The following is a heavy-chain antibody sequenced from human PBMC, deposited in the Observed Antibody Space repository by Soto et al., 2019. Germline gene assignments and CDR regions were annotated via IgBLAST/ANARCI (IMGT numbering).Heavy chain of an antibody. V-gene: IGHV4-39*01. CDR1: GGSISSSSYY. Sequence: QLQLQESGPGLVKPSETLSLTCTVSGGSISSSSYYWGWIRQPPGKGLEWIGSIYYSGSTYYNPSLRSRVTISVDTSKNQFSLKLSSVTAADTAVYYCARHVIVEDCSSTSCYVRENWFDPWGQGTLVTVSS. J-gene: IGHJ5*02. D-gene: IGHD2-2*01. CDR2: IYYSGST. CDR3: ARHVIVEDCSSTSCYVRENWFDP.